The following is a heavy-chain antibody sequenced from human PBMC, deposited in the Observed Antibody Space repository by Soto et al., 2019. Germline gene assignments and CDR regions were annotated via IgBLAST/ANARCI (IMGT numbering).Heavy chain of an antibody. CDR3: ARERITFGGGAFEI. D-gene: IGHD3-16*01. J-gene: IGHJ3*02. V-gene: IGHV3-33*01. CDR2: IWYDGSNQ. CDR1: GFTFSSYG. Sequence: GRSLRLSGAAAGFTFSSYGMHWVRQVPGKGLEWVAVIWYDGSNQYYADSVKGRFTISRDNSKNTLDLQMNSLRAEDTAVYYCARERITFGGGAFEIWGQGTMVTVSS.